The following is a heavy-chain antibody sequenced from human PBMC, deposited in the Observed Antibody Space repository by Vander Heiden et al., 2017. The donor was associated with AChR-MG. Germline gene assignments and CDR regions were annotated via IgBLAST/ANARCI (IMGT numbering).Heavy chain of an antibody. CDR1: GGSISSSSYY. CDR2: IYYSGST. D-gene: IGHD4-17*01. J-gene: IGHJ4*02. V-gene: IGHV4-39*01. Sequence: QLQLQESGPGLVKPSETLSLTCTVSGGSISSSSYYWGWIRQPPGKGLEWIGSIYYSGSTYYNPSLKSRVTISVDTSKNQFSLKLSSVTAADTAVYYCARLPGHDYGDYEADYFDYWGQGTLVTVSS. CDR3: ARLPGHDYGDYEADYFDY.